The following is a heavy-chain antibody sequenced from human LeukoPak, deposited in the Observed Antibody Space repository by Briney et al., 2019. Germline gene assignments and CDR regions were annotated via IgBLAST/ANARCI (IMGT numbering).Heavy chain of an antibody. CDR3: ARGYYYDSSGYYWPPSY. J-gene: IGHJ4*02. Sequence: PSETLSLTCAVYGGSFSGYYWSWIRQPPGKGLEWIGEINHSGSTNYNPSLKSRVTISVDTSKNQFSLKLSSVTAADTAVYYCARGYYYDSSGYYWPPSYWGQGTLVTVSS. CDR2: INHSGST. D-gene: IGHD3-22*01. V-gene: IGHV4-34*01. CDR1: GGSFSGYY.